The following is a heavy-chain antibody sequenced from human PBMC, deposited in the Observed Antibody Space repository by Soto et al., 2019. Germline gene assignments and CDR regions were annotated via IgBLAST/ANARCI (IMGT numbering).Heavy chain of an antibody. Sequence: EVQVVESGGGLVQPGGSLRLSCSFTFSMYSMNWVRQAPGKGLEWVASISSGGSYIKYADSVKGRFTISRDNAKNSLSLQMNSLRVDDTAVYFCTRDQGGSYDSWFDPWGQGTLVTVSS. V-gene: IGHV3-21*01. CDR2: ISSGGSYI. D-gene: IGHD1-26*01. CDR3: TRDQGGSYDSWFDP. J-gene: IGHJ5*02. CDR1: FTFSMYS.